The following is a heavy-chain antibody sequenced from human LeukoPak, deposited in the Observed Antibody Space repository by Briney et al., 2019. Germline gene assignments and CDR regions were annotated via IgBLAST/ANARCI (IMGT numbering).Heavy chain of an antibody. J-gene: IGHJ4*02. CDR3: ARANEEELEDFDC. Sequence: GASVKVSCKASGYTFTGYYMHWVRQAPGQGLEWMGWINPNSGGTNYAQKFQGRVTMTRDTSISTAYMELSRLRSDDTAVYYCARANEEELEDFDCWGQGTLVTVSS. CDR2: INPNSGGT. V-gene: IGHV1-2*02. CDR1: GYTFTGYY. D-gene: IGHD1-26*01.